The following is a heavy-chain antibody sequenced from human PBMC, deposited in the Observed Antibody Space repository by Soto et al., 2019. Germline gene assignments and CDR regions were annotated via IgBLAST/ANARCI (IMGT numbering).Heavy chain of an antibody. D-gene: IGHD3-3*01. CDR1: GGSISSGGYY. CDR3: ARGAALRFLYLLDFFGYYYHMDV. Sequence: SETLSLTCTVSGGSISSGGYYWSWIRQHPGKGLEWIGYIYYRGSTYYNPSLKSRVTISVDTSKNQFSLKLSSVTAADTAVYYCARGAALRFLYLLDFFGYYYHMDVWGKGTKVPVSS. V-gene: IGHV4-31*03. CDR2: IYYRGST. J-gene: IGHJ6*03.